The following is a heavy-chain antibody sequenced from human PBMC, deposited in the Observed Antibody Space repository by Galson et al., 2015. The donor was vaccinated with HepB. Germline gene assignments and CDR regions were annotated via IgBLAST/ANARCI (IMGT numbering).Heavy chain of an antibody. CDR2: ITSSSYI. CDR1: GFTFSSYG. D-gene: IGHD1-26*01. J-gene: IGHJ4*02. Sequence: SLRLSCAASGFTFSSYGMHWVRQAPGKGLQWVSSITSSSYIYYADSVKGRFTVSGDNAKNSLFLHMNSLRAEDTAVYYCSRSWAGATLGSEYWGQGTLVTVSS. V-gene: IGHV3-21*01. CDR3: SRSWAGATLGSEY.